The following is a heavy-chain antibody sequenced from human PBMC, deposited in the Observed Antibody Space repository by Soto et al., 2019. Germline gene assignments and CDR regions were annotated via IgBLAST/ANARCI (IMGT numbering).Heavy chain of an antibody. V-gene: IGHV4-31*03. CDR2: IYYSWST. CDR1: GDSISRGGYY. J-gene: IGHJ4*02. Sequence: SETLSLTCTVSGDSISRGGYYWSWIRQHTGKGLEWIGYIYYSWSTYYNPSLKSRVIISVDTSKNQFSLKLSSVTAADTAVYYCARGSTVAAILFDYWGQGTRVTVS. D-gene: IGHD2-15*01. CDR3: ARGSTVAAILFDY.